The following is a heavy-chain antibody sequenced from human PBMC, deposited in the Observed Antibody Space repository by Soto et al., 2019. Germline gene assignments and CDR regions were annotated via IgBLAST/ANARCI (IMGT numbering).Heavy chain of an antibody. Sequence: EVQLLESGGGLVQPGGSLRLSCAASGFTFSSYTMSWVRQAPGKGLEWVSTISGSGDSTYYADSVKGRFTISRDNAKNRLFLQMNSLRAEDTAVYYCAKGAMTIFGVVGVLGRRLDYWGQGTLVTVSA. D-gene: IGHD3-3*01. CDR2: ISGSGDST. CDR1: GFTFSSYT. CDR3: AKGAMTIFGVVGVLGRRLDY. V-gene: IGHV3-23*01. J-gene: IGHJ4*02.